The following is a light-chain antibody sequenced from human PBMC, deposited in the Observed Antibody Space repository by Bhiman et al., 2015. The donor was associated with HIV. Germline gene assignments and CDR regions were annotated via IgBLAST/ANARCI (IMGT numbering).Light chain of an antibody. V-gene: IGLV2-14*03. J-gene: IGLJ2*01. CDR1: SSNIGNYNY. CDR2: DVS. CDR3: QAWDSNTVV. Sequence: QSALTQPASVSGSPGQSITISCTGTSSNIGNYNYVSWYQHHPGKVPKLMIFDVSKRPSGVSDRFSGSNSGNTATLTISGSQALDEADYYCQAWDSNTVVFGGGTKLTVL.